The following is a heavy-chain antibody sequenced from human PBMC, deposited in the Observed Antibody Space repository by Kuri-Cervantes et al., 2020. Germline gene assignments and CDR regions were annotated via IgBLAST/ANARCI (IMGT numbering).Heavy chain of an antibody. J-gene: IGHJ4*02. CDR1: GFTFSSYW. D-gene: IGHD4-23*01. CDR2: INSDGSST. Sequence: LSLTCAASGFTFSSYWMHWVRQAPGKGLVWVSRINSDGSSTSYADSVKGRFTISRDNSKNTLYLQMNSLRAEDTAVYYCARDPIYGGNSGVDYWGQGTLVTVSS. V-gene: IGHV3-74*01. CDR3: ARDPIYGGNSGVDY.